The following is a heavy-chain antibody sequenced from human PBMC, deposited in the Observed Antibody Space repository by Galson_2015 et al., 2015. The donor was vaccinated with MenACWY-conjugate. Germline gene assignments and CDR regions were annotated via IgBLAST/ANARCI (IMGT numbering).Heavy chain of an antibody. J-gene: IGHJ5*02. CDR1: GYSFTSYW. V-gene: IGHV5-10-1*01. Sequence: QSGAEVKKPGESLRISCKGSGYSFTSYWISWVRQMPGKGLEWMGRIDPSDSYTNYSPSFQGHVTISADKSISTAYLQWSSLKASDTAMYYCARQAVGIVVVPAAPRVHQIWFDPWGQGTLVTVSS. D-gene: IGHD2-2*03. CDR3: ARQAVGIVVVPAAPRVHQIWFDP. CDR2: IDPSDSYT.